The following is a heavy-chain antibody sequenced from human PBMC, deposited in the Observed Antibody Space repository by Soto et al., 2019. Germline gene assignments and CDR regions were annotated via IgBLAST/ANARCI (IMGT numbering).Heavy chain of an antibody. J-gene: IGHJ4*02. V-gene: IGHV3-23*01. D-gene: IGHD5-12*01. Sequence: GGSLRLSCAASGFTFSSYAMSWVRQAPGKGLEWVTAISGSGGSTYYADSVKGRFTISRDNSKNTLYLQMNSLRALDTAVYYCAKDLCVLCGSHYWGQGTLVTVSS. CDR1: GFTFSSYA. CDR2: ISGSGGST. CDR3: AKDLCVLCGSHY.